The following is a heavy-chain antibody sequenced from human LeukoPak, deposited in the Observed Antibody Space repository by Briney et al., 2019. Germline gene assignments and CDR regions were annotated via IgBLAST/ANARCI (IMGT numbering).Heavy chain of an antibody. CDR2: ISSSGSTI. CDR1: GFTFSSYE. CDR3: ARRSVTIYYMDV. V-gene: IGHV3-48*03. J-gene: IGHJ6*03. D-gene: IGHD4-11*01. Sequence: GGSLRLSCAASGFTFSSYEMNWVRQVPGKGLEWVSYISSSGSTIYYADSVKGRFTISRDNAKNSLYLQMNSLRAEDTAVYYCARRSVTIYYMDVWGKGTTVTISS.